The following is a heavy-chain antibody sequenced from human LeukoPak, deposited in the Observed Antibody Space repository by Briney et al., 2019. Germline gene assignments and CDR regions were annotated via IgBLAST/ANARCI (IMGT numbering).Heavy chain of an antibody. CDR2: IYYSGTT. CDR1: GGSISSYY. Sequence: SETLSFTCTGSGGSISSYYWSWIRQPPGKGLEWIGYIYYSGTTNSNTSFKSRTTTTVDTSKNQFSLKLGSVTAADTAVYYCARTPFDYYGSGETYNCFDPWGQGTLVTVSS. CDR3: ARTPFDYYGSGETYNCFDP. J-gene: IGHJ5*02. D-gene: IGHD3-10*01. V-gene: IGHV4-59*01.